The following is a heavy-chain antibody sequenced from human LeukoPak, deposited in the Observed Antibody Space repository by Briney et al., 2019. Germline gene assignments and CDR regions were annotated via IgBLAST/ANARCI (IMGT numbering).Heavy chain of an antibody. D-gene: IGHD3-10*01. CDR3: ARESHNKLLWFGERAFDI. J-gene: IGHJ3*02. Sequence: GASVKVSCKASGGTFSSYAISWVRQAPGQGLEWMGWINTNTGNPTYAQGFTGRFVFSLDTSVSTAYLQISSLKAEDTAVYYCARESHNKLLWFGERAFDIWGQGTMVTVSS. CDR1: GGTFSSYA. CDR2: INTNTGNP. V-gene: IGHV7-4-1*02.